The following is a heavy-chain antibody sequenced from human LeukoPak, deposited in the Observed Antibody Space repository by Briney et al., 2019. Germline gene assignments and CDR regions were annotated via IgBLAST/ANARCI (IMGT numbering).Heavy chain of an antibody. D-gene: IGHD1-1*01. J-gene: IGHJ4*02. Sequence: PSETLSLTCTVSGDSINNYFWTWIRQPAGKGLEWIGRIYSSGTTNYNPSLKSRLIMSVDTSKNQCSLNLSSVTAADTAVYYCARDANARAWDYWGQGILVTVSS. CDR1: GDSINNYF. CDR3: ARDANARAWDY. V-gene: IGHV4-4*07. CDR2: IYSSGTT.